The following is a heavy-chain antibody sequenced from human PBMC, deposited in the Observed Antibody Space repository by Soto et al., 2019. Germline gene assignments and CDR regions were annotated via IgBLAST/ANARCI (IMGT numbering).Heavy chain of an antibody. CDR1: GYTFTSYD. Sequence: QVQLVQSGAEVKKPGASVKVSCKASGYTFTSYDINWVRQATGQGLEWMGWMNPNSGNTGYAQKFQGRVTMTRNTSISTAYMELSSLRSEDTAVYYCARLGYCSSTSCYFFDYWGQGTLVTVSS. CDR2: MNPNSGNT. CDR3: ARLGYCSSTSCYFFDY. D-gene: IGHD2-2*01. J-gene: IGHJ4*02. V-gene: IGHV1-8*01.